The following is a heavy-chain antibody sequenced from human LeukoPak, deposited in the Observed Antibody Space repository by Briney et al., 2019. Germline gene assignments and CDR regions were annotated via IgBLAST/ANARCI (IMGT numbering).Heavy chain of an antibody. CDR1: GFAFNSYT. D-gene: IGHD1-26*01. CDR3: ARVTAGATTLNYYYYFLDV. CDR2: ITSTSAYR. V-gene: IGHV3-21*01. J-gene: IGHJ6*03. Sequence: GSLRLSCVGSGFAFNSYTITWVRQAPGKGLEWVSSITSTSAYRQYADSVRGRFTISRDNAKNSLYLQMNSLGAEDTAVYHCARVTAGATTLNYYYYFLDVWGKGTTVPVSS.